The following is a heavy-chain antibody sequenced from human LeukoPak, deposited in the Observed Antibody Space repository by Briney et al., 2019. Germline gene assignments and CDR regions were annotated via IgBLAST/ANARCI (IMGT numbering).Heavy chain of an antibody. Sequence: GESLKISFKGSGYRFTSYWIGWVRPMPGKGLEWMGIIRPGNSETRYSPSFQGQVTFSVDRSITTAYLQWSSLKASDTAIYYCARQADGDKPRDYWGQGTLVTVSS. V-gene: IGHV5-51*01. CDR1: GYRFTSYW. CDR3: ARQADGDKPRDY. D-gene: IGHD5-24*01. CDR2: IRPGNSET. J-gene: IGHJ4*02.